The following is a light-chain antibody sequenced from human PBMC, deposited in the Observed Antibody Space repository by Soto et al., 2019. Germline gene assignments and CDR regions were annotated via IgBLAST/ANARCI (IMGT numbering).Light chain of an antibody. CDR2: DVN. CDR1: SSDVGAYNY. CDR3: TSWTTSTTLK. Sequence: QSVLTQPASVSGSPGQSITISCTGTSSDVGAYNYVSWYQQHPGKAPKLMIYDVNIRPSGVSNRFSGSKSGNTASLTFFGLQAEDEADYYCTSWTTSTTLKFGGGTRSPS. V-gene: IGLV2-14*01. J-gene: IGLJ2*01.